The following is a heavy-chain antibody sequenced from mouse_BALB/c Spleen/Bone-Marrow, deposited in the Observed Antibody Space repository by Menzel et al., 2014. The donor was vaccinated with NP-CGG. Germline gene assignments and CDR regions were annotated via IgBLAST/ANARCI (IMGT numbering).Heavy chain of an antibody. J-gene: IGHJ2*01. CDR1: GYAFSSSW. D-gene: IGHD2-1*01. CDR2: IYPGDGDT. CDR3: ARGGNYRFDY. Sequence: VQLQQSGPELVKPGASVKISCKASGYAFSSSWMNWVKQRPGQGLEWIGRIYPGDGDTNYNGKFKGKATLTADKSSSTAYMQLSSLTSVDSAVYICARGGNYRFDYWGQGTTLTVSS. V-gene: IGHV1-82*01.